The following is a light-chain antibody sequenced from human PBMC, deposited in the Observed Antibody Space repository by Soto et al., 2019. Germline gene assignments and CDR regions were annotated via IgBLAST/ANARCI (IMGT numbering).Light chain of an antibody. CDR1: SSDVGGYNY. Sequence: QSALTQPASVSGSPGQSITISCTGTSSDVGGYNYVSWYQQHLGKAPKLMTYEVSNRPSGVSNRFSGSKSGTTASLTISGLQAEDEADYYCSSYTRSSTLVLFGGGTKLTVL. V-gene: IGLV2-14*01. CDR3: SSYTRSSTLVL. J-gene: IGLJ2*01. CDR2: EVS.